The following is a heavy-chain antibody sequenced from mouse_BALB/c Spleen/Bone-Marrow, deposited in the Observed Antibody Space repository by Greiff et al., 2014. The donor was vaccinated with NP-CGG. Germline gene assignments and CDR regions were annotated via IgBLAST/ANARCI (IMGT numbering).Heavy chain of an antibody. CDR2: INPSSGYT. CDR1: AYTFTDYT. CDR3: ARRGTCRATSYAMDY. J-gene: IGHJ4*01. Sequence: QVQLKESGAELARPGASVKMSCKASAYTFTDYTVHWVKQRPGQGLEWIGYINPSSGYTNYNQIFKDKATLTADKSSSTAYMQLSSLTSEDSAVYYCARRGTCRATSYAMDYWGQGNSVTVSS. D-gene: IGHD3-1*01. V-gene: IGHV1-4*01.